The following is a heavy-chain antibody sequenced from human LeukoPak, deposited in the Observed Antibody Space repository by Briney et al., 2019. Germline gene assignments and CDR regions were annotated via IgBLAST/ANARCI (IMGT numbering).Heavy chain of an antibody. CDR2: IYYSGST. CDR1: GGSISSYY. Sequence: SETLSLTCTVSGGSISSYYWSWIRQPPGKGLEWLGYIYYSGSTNYNPSLKSRVTISVDTSKNQFSLKLSSVTAADTAVYYCARAVVAAESSSKTALAWFDPWGQGTLVTVSS. V-gene: IGHV4-59*01. CDR3: ARAVVAAESSSKTALAWFDP. J-gene: IGHJ5*02. D-gene: IGHD6-13*01.